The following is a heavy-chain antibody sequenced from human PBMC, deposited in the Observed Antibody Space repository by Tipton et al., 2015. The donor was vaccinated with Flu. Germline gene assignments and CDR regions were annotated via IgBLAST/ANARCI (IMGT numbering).Heavy chain of an antibody. Sequence: GSLRLSCAASGFTFSSYSKNWVRQAPGKGLEWVSSISSSSSFIYYADSVKGRFTISRDNAKNSLYLQMNSLRVEDTAVYYCARASYGDHEFDYWGQGTLVTVSS. V-gene: IGHV3-21*01. CDR1: GFTFSSYS. D-gene: IGHD4-17*01. CDR3: ARASYGDHEFDY. J-gene: IGHJ4*02. CDR2: ISSSSSFI.